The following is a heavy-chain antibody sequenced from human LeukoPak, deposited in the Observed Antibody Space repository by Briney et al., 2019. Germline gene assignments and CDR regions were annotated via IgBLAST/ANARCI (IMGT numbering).Heavy chain of an antibody. V-gene: IGHV4-34*01. J-gene: IGHJ3*02. CDR2: INHSGST. Sequence: SETLSLTCAVYGGSFSGYYWSWIRQPPGRGLEWIGEINHSGSTNNNPSLKSRVTISVDTSKNQFSLKLSSVTAADTAVYYCAVTFIAAAGDDAFDIWGQGTMVTVSS. CDR3: AVTFIAAAGDDAFDI. D-gene: IGHD6-13*01. CDR1: GGSFSGYY.